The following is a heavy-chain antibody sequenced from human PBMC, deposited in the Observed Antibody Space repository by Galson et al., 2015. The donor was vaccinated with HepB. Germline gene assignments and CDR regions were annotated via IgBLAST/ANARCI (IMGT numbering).Heavy chain of an antibody. D-gene: IGHD3-10*01. V-gene: IGHV1-18*01. CDR3: ATNMVPRKGLDY. J-gene: IGHJ4*02. CDR1: GYTFTSYG. Sequence: SVKVSCKASGYTFTSYGTSWVRQAPGQGLEWMGWISAYNGNTNFAQKLQGRVSMTTDTSTSTAYMELRSLRSDDTAVYYCATNMVPRKGLDYWDQGTLVTVSS. CDR2: ISAYNGNT.